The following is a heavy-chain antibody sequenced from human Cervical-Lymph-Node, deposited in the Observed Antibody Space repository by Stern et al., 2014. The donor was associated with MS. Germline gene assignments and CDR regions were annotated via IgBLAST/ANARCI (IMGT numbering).Heavy chain of an antibody. J-gene: IGHJ4*02. D-gene: IGHD3-10*01. CDR2: IKSSSSII. Sequence: EVQLVESGGGLVQPGGSLRLSCAASGFTFSSFSMLWVRQAPGKGLECVSYIKSSSSIIYYADSVKGRFTISRDNAKNSLYLQMSSLRVDDTATYYCTREVGGHYYGSGNLFNWGQGTLVTVSS. CDR1: GFTFSSFS. V-gene: IGHV3-48*01. CDR3: TREVGGHYYGSGNLFN.